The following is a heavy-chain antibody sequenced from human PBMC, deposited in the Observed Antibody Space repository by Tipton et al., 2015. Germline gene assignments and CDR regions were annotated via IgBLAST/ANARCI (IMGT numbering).Heavy chain of an antibody. CDR2: ISYDGSNK. CDR1: GFTFSSYG. V-gene: IGHV3-30*03. J-gene: IGHJ2*01. D-gene: IGHD3-10*01. Sequence: SLRLSCAASGFTFSSYGMHWVRQAPGKGLEWVAVISYDGSNKYYADSVKGRFTISRDNSKNTLYLQMNSLRAEDTAVYYCARRRGRFYFDLWGRGTLVTVSS. CDR3: ARRRGRFYFDL.